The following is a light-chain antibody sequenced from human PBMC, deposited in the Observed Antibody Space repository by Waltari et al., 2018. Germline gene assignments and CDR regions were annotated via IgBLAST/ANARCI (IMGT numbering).Light chain of an antibody. CDR1: QGISSY. J-gene: IGKJ1*01. V-gene: IGKV1-8*01. CDR2: AAS. Sequence: AIRMTQSPSSFSASTGDRVTITCRASQGISSYLAWYQQKPGKAPKLLIYAASNLQSVVPSRFSGSGSGTDFTRTISCLKSEDFSTYYCQQYYSYPRTFGQGTKVEIK. CDR3: QQYYSYPRT.